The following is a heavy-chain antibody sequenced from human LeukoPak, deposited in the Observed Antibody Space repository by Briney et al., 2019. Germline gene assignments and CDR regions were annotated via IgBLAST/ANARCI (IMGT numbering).Heavy chain of an antibody. D-gene: IGHD1-1*01. V-gene: IGHV3-53*01. J-gene: IGHJ4*02. Sequence: GGSLRLSCAASGFTVSTNYMSWVRQAPGKGLEWVSVIYSGGSTNYADSVKGRFTISRDNSKNTVYLQMNSLRVEDTAVYYCARCTTGRTFGSLREIKRSREIDYWGQGTLVTVSS. CDR3: ARCTTGRTFGSLREIKRSREIDY. CDR1: GFTVSTNY. CDR2: IYSGGST.